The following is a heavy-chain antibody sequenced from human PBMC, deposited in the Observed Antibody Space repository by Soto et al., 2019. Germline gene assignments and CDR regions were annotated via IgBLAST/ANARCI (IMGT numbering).Heavy chain of an antibody. CDR3: AQVPRYTVTPPDDY. V-gene: IGHV3-30*18. CDR1: GFIFGSYG. CDR2: ISYDGTNK. D-gene: IGHD4-17*01. Sequence: GGSLRLSCVASGFIFGSYGMHWVRQAPGEGLEWVAVISYDGTNKYYADSVKGRFTISRDNSKNTLWLQMNSLRAEDTAVYYCAQVPRYTVTPPDDYWGQGTLVTVSS. J-gene: IGHJ4*02.